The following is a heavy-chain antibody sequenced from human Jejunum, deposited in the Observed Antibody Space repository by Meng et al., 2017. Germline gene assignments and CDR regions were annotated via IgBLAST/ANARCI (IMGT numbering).Heavy chain of an antibody. J-gene: IGHJ4*02. V-gene: IGHV4-30-2*01. Sequence: QLQLQEYGSGLVKPSQTLSLTCAGSGGSISRGGYSWSWIRRPPGKGLEWIGYIYSSGSTYYNPSLKSRVSISLDRSNNQFSLRVTSVTAADTAVYYCARRRDGYNYYFDYWGQGTLVTVS. CDR3: ARRRDGYNYYFDY. CDR1: GGSISRGGYS. D-gene: IGHD5-24*01. CDR2: IYSSGST.